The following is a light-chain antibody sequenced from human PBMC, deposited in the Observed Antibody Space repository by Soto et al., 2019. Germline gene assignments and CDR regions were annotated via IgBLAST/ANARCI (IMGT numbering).Light chain of an antibody. Sequence: EIVLTQSPGTLSLSPGERATLSCRASQSVSSSYLAWYQQQPGQAPRLLIYGASSRATGIPDRFSGSGSGTDFTLTISRLEPEDFAGYYCQQYGSSCTFGQGTRLAIK. J-gene: IGKJ5*01. V-gene: IGKV3-20*01. CDR1: QSVSSSY. CDR3: QQYGSSCT. CDR2: GAS.